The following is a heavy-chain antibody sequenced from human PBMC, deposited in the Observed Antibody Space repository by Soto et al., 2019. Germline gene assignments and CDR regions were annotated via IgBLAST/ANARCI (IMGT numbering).Heavy chain of an antibody. J-gene: IGHJ3*01. V-gene: IGHV1-46*03. CDR1: GYTFTSYY. Sequence: ASVKVSCKASGYTFTSYYMHWVRQAPGQGLEWMGIINPSGGSTIYAQKFQGRVTMTRDTSTSTVYMELSSLRSEDTAVYLCARVLEYSGSDDAFELWGQGTLVTVPS. CDR3: ARVLEYSGSDDAFEL. D-gene: IGHD5-12*01. CDR2: INPSGGST.